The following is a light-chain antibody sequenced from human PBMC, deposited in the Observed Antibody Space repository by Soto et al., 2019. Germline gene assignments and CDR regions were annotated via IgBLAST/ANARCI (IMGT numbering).Light chain of an antibody. CDR1: TGAVTNGHY. CDR3: LLYYGGAQLV. V-gene: IGLV7-43*01. J-gene: IGLJ2*01. Sequence: QAVVTQEPSLTVSPGGTVTLTCASSTGAVTNGHYPNWFQQKAGQAPRALSYSISNKHSWTPARFSGSLLGGKAALTLSGVQPEDEAEYYCLLYYGGAQLVFGGGTKLTVL. CDR2: SIS.